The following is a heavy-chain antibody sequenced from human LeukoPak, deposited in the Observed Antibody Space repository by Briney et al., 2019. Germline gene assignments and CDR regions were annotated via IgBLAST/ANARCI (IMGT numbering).Heavy chain of an antibody. D-gene: IGHD3-3*01. V-gene: IGHV4-39*07. J-gene: IGHJ5*02. CDR1: GGSISSSSYY. Sequence: PSETLSLTCTVSGGSISSSSYYWGWIRQPPGKGLEWIGSIYYSGSTYYNPSLKSRVTISVDTSKNQFSLKLSSVTAADTAVYYCARVGRHHDFWSGYVNNWFDPWGQGTLVTVSS. CDR3: ARVGRHHDFWSGYVNNWFDP. CDR2: IYYSGST.